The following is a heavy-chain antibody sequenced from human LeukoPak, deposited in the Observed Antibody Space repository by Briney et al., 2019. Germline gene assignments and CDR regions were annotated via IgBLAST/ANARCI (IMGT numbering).Heavy chain of an antibody. J-gene: IGHJ3*02. CDR1: GGSFSGYY. Sequence: SETLSLTCAVYGGSFSGYYWSWIRQPPGKGLEWIGEINHSGSTNYNPSLKSRVTISVDTSKNQFSLKLSSVTAADTAVYYCARVTSVAPEAFDIWGQGTMVTVSS. V-gene: IGHV4-34*01. CDR3: ARVTSVAPEAFDI. D-gene: IGHD4-23*01. CDR2: INHSGST.